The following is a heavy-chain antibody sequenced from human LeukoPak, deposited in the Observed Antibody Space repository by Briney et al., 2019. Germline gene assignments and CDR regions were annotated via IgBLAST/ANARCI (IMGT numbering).Heavy chain of an antibody. D-gene: IGHD3-3*01. V-gene: IGHV1-69*05. CDR1: GGTFSSYA. CDR2: IIPIFGTA. Sequence: LWASVKVSCKASGGTFSSYAISWVRQAPGQGLEWMGGIIPIFGTADYAQKFQGRVTITTDESTSTAYMELSSLRSEDTAVYYCARERVTIFGVVIKGGAFDIWGQGTMVTVSS. CDR3: ARERVTIFGVVIKGGAFDI. J-gene: IGHJ3*02.